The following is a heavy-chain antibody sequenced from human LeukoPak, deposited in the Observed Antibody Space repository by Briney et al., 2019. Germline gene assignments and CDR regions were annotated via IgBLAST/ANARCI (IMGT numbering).Heavy chain of an antibody. CDR3: ARGTGSSWYRGYFDY. CDR2: IYYSGST. J-gene: IGHJ4*02. V-gene: IGHV4-30-4*08. D-gene: IGHD6-13*01. CDR1: GGSISSGDYY. Sequence: TSQTLSLTCTVSGGSISSGDYYWSWIRQPPGKGLEWIGYIYYSGSTYYNPSLKSRVTISVDTSKNQFSLKLSSVTAADTPVYYCARGTGSSWYRGYFDYWGQGTLVTVSS.